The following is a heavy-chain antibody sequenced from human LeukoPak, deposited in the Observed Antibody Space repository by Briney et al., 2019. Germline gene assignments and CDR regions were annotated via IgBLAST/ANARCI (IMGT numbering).Heavy chain of an antibody. V-gene: IGHV3-20*01. CDR2: INWNGGST. CDR3: AREKNPMADAFDI. CDR1: RFTFDDYG. D-gene: IGHD3-10*01. J-gene: IGHJ3*02. Sequence: GGSLRLSCAASRFTFDDYGMSWVRQAPGKGLEWVSGINWNGGSTGYADSVKGRFTISRDNAKNSLYLQMNSLRAEDTALYHCAREKNPMADAFDIWGQGTMVPVSS.